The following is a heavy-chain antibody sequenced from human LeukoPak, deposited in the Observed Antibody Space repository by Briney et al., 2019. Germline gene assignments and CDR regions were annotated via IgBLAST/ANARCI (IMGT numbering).Heavy chain of an antibody. J-gene: IGHJ4*02. D-gene: IGHD4-17*01. Sequence: PGRSLRLSCAASGFTFSSYGMHWVRQAPGKGLEWVAVISYDGSNKYYADSVKGRFTISRDNSKNTLYLQMNSLRAEDTAVYYCASMTTVTPAVDYWGQGTLVTVSS. V-gene: IGHV3-30*03. CDR3: ASMTTVTPAVDY. CDR2: ISYDGSNK. CDR1: GFTFSSYG.